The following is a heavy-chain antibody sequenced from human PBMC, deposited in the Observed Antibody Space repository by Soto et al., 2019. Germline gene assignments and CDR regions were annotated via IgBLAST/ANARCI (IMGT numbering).Heavy chain of an antibody. D-gene: IGHD3-10*01. J-gene: IGHJ6*03. CDR3: AKRGGSGSYSYYYYYMDV. CDR1: GFTFSSYA. Sequence: VQLLESGGGLVQPGGSLRLSCAASGFTFSSYAMSWVRQAPGKGLEWVSAISGSGGSTYYADSVKGRFTISRDNSKNTLYLQMNSLRAEDTAVYYCAKRGGSGSYSYYYYYMDVWGKGTTVTVSS. V-gene: IGHV3-23*01. CDR2: ISGSGGST.